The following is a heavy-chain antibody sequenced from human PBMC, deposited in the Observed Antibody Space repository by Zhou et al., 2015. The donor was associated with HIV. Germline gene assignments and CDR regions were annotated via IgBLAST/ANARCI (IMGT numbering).Heavy chain of an antibody. D-gene: IGHD3-3*01. Sequence: QVQLVQSGAEVKKPGASVKVSCKASGYTFTSYYMHWVRQAPGQGLEWMGIINPSGGSTSYAQKFQGRVTMTRDTSTSTVYMELSSLRSEDTAVYYCARDLDRITIFGVVAQPQGFDPWGQGTLVTVSS. J-gene: IGHJ5*02. CDR3: ARDLDRITIFGVVAQPQGFDP. CDR1: GYTFTSYY. V-gene: IGHV1-46*01. CDR2: INPSGGST.